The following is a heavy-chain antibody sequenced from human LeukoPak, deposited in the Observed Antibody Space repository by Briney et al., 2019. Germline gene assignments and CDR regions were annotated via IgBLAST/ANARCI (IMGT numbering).Heavy chain of an antibody. CDR2: ISAYNGNT. CDR1: GYTFTSYG. J-gene: IGHJ4*02. CDR3: ARAAYSSGWYGTYFDY. Sequence: ASVKVSCKASGYTFTSYGISWVRQAPGQGLEWMGWISAYNGNTSYAQKLQGRVTMTTDTSTSTAYMELRSLRSDDTAVYYCARAAYSSGWYGTYFDYWGQGTLVTVSS. D-gene: IGHD6-19*01. V-gene: IGHV1-18*01.